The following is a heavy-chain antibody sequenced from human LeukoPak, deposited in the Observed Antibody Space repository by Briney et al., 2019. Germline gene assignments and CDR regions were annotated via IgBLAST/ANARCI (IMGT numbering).Heavy chain of an antibody. CDR2: IYTSGST. Sequence: PSETLSLTCAVYGGSFSGYYWSWIRQPPGKGLEWIGRIYTSGSTNYNPSLKSRVTISVDTSKNQFSLKLSSVTAADTAVYYCARLTMVRGNYYYYTDVWGKGTTVTISS. V-gene: IGHV4-4*08. CDR1: GGSFSGYY. D-gene: IGHD3-10*01. J-gene: IGHJ6*03. CDR3: ARLTMVRGNYYYYTDV.